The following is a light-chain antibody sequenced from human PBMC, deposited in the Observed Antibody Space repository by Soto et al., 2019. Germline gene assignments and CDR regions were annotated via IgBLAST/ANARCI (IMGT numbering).Light chain of an antibody. V-gene: IGLV2-23*01. J-gene: IGLJ1*01. CDR1: SSDVGSYNL. CDR3: CSYAGTNTFV. Sequence: QSALTQPASVSGSPGQSITISCTGTSSDVGSYNLVSWYQPHPGKAPKLMIYEGNKRPSGVSNRFSGSKSANTASLTISGLQTEDEADYYCCSYAGTNTFVFGTGTKLTVL. CDR2: EGN.